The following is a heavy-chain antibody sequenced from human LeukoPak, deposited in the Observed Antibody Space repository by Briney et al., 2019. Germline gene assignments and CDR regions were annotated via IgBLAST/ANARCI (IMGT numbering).Heavy chain of an antibody. V-gene: IGHV3-74*01. D-gene: IGHD6-6*01. CDR1: GFTFSSYG. CDR3: ARDYSSWFDY. CDR2: INSDGSTT. J-gene: IGHJ4*02. Sequence: GGSLRLSCAASGFTFSSYGMHWVRQAPGKGLVWVSIINSDGSTTNYADSVKGRFTISRDNAKNTLYLQLNSLRPEDTAVYYCARDYSSWFDYWGQGTLVTVSS.